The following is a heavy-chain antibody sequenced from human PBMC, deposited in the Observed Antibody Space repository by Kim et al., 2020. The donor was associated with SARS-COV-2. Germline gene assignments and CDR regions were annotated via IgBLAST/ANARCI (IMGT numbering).Heavy chain of an antibody. V-gene: IGHV1-69*01. Sequence: NYAQKFQGRVTITADESTSTAYMELSSLRSEDTAVYYCARGFGITMPPHYWGQGTLVTVSS. J-gene: IGHJ4*02. CDR3: ARGFGITMPPHY. D-gene: IGHD3-10*01.